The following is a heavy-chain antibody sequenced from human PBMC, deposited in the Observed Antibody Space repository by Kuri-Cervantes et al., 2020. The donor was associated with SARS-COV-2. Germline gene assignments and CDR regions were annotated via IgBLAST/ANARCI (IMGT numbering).Heavy chain of an antibody. Sequence: GGSLRPSCAASGFTFSSYAMSWVRQAPGKGLEWVSAISGSGGSTYYADSVKGRFTISRDNSKNTLYLQMKSLRTEDTALYYCARDRVGVHDSWGQGTLVTVSS. CDR2: ISGSGGST. J-gene: IGHJ4*02. V-gene: IGHV3-23*01. D-gene: IGHD2-21*01. CDR1: GFTFSSYA. CDR3: ARDRVGVHDS.